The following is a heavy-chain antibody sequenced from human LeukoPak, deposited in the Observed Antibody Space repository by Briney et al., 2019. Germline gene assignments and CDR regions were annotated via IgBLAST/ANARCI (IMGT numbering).Heavy chain of an antibody. CDR1: GFTFSSYA. D-gene: IGHD5-18*01. CDR3: TTDGGLYSYVSDAFDI. J-gene: IGHJ3*02. V-gene: IGHV3-15*01. CDR2: IKSKTDGGTT. Sequence: GGSLRLSCAASGFTFSSYAMSWVRQAPGKGLEWVGRIKSKTDGGTTDYAAPVKGRFTISRDDSKNTLYLQMNSLKTEDTAVYYCTTDGGLYSYVSDAFDIWGQGTMVTVSS.